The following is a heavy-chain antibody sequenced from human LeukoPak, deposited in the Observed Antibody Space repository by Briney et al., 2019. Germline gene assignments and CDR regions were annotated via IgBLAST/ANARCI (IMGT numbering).Heavy chain of an antibody. D-gene: IGHD2-2*01. J-gene: IGHJ4*02. CDR3: AKDRDYCSSTSCFITFNYFDY. Sequence: GGSLRLSCAASGFTFSSYWMYWVRHAPGKGLVWVSRINSDGSSASYADSVKGRFTISRDNAKNTLYLQMNSLRAEDTAVYYCAKDRDYCSSTSCFITFNYFDYWGQGTLVTVSS. V-gene: IGHV3-74*01. CDR2: INSDGSSA. CDR1: GFTFSSYW.